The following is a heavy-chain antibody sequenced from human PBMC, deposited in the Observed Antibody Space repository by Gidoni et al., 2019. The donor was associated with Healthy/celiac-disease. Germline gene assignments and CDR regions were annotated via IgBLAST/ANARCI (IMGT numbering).Heavy chain of an antibody. D-gene: IGHD2-8*01. V-gene: IGHV3-48*02. CDR2: ISSSSSTI. Sequence: EVQLVESGGGLVQPGGSLSLSCAASGFTFSSYSMNWVRQAPGKGLEWVSYISSSSSTIYYADSVKGRFTISRDNAKNSLYLQMNSLRDEDTAVYYCARGCTNGVCYTALDYWGQGTLVTVSS. CDR1: GFTFSSYS. CDR3: ARGCTNGVCYTALDY. J-gene: IGHJ4*02.